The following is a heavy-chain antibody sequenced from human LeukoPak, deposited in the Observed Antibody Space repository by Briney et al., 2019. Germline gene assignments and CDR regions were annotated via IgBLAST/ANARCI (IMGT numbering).Heavy chain of an antibody. D-gene: IGHD3-10*01. CDR1: GGSISSYY. CDR2: IYTSGST. CDR3: ARDSGTTGEVKFDH. J-gene: IGHJ5*02. V-gene: IGHV4-4*07. Sequence: SETLSLTCTVSGGSISSYYWSWIRQPAGKGLEWIGRIYTSGSTTYNPSLKSRVTMSVDTSKNQFSLKLSSVTAADTAVYYCARDSGTTGEVKFDHWGQGTLVTVSS.